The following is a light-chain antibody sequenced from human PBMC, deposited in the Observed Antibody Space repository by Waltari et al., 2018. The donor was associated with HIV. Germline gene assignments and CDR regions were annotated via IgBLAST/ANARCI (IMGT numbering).Light chain of an antibody. CDR1: QSTSSW. J-gene: IGKJ3*01. V-gene: IGKV1-5*03. CDR3: QQYNNYLFT. Sequence: DIQMTQSPSTLSASVGDRVTITCRASQSTSSWLAWYQQKPGKAPKLLISRVSNLESGVPSRFSVSRSGTEFTLTISSLQPDDFAVYYCQQYNNYLFTFGPGTKVDIK. CDR2: RVS.